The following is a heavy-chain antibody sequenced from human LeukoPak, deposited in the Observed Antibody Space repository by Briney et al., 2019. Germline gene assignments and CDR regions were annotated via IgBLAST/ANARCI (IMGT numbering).Heavy chain of an antibody. V-gene: IGHV3-53*01. Sequence: PGGSLRLSCAASGFTASSNDMSWVRHAPGKGLECISVIYSGGSTYYADSVKGRFTISRDNSKNTLSLQRNSLRAEETPVYSCASALRPVSRSDILTGYVDYWGQGTLVTVSS. J-gene: IGHJ4*02. CDR2: IYSGGST. CDR3: ASALRPVSRSDILTGYVDY. CDR1: GFTASSND. D-gene: IGHD3-9*01.